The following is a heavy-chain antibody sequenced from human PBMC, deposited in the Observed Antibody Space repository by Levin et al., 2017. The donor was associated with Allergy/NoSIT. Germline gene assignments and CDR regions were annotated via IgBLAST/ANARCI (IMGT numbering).Heavy chain of an antibody. CDR1: GYTLTELS. CDR3: ATGLASSPLYYYDSSPKSPRYGMDG. Sequence: GESLKISCKVSGYTLTELSMHWVRQAPGKGLEWMGGFDPEDGETIYAQKFQGRVTMTEDTSTDTAYMELSSLRSEDTAVYYCATGLASSPLYYYDSSPKSPRYGMDGWGQGTTVTVSS. V-gene: IGHV1-24*01. J-gene: IGHJ6*02. CDR2: FDPEDGET. D-gene: IGHD3-22*01.